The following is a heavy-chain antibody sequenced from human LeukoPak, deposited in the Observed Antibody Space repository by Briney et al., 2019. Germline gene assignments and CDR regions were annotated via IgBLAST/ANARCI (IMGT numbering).Heavy chain of an antibody. V-gene: IGHV3-49*04. CDR2: IRSKVYGGTT. CDR3: TRERCSSTSCYVDY. CDR1: GFTFGDYA. Sequence: GGSLRLSCTASGFTFGDYAMNWVGQAPGKGLEWVGFIRSKVYGGTTEYAASVKGRFTISRDDSESIAYLQMNRLKTEDTAVYYCTRERCSSTSCYVDYWGQGTLVTVSS. D-gene: IGHD2-2*01. J-gene: IGHJ4*02.